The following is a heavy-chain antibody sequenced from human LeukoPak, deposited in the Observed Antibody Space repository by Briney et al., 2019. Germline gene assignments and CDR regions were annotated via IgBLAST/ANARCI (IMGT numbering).Heavy chain of an antibody. J-gene: IGHJ4*02. CDR3: ASRDRTVTTDFDY. Sequence: ASVKVSCKASGYTFTGYYMHWVRQAPGQGLEWMGWIHPNSGGTNYAQKFQGRVTMTRDTSISTAYMELSRLRSDDTAVYYCASRDRTVTTDFDYWGQGTLVTVSS. CDR2: IHPNSGGT. D-gene: IGHD4-17*01. CDR1: GYTFTGYY. V-gene: IGHV1-2*02.